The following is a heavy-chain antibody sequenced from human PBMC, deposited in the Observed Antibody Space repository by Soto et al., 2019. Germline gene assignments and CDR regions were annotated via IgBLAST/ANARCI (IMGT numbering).Heavy chain of an antibody. V-gene: IGHV3-21*01. J-gene: IGHJ6*02. D-gene: IGHD3-3*01. CDR1: GFTFSSYS. CDR3: ARDPAEYYDFWSGYPDLGGMDV. Sequence: GGSLRLSCAASGFTFSSYSMNWVRQAPGKGLEWVSSISSSSSYIYYADSVKGRLTISRDNAKNSLYLQMNSLRAEDTAVYYCARDPAEYYDFWSGYPDLGGMDVWGQGTTVTVSS. CDR2: ISSSSSYI.